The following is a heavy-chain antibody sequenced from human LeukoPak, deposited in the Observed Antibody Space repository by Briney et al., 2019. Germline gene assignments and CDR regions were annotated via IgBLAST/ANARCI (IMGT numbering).Heavy chain of an antibody. V-gene: IGHV3-7*01. Sequence: PGGSLRLSCAASGFTFSSHWMSWVRQAPGKGLEWVANINLDGSEKYYVDSVKGRFTISRDNAKNSLYLQMNSLRAEDTAVYFCAREGEVVGMEGFDYWGQGTLVTVSS. CDR2: INLDGSEK. J-gene: IGHJ4*02. D-gene: IGHD3-22*01. CDR1: GFTFSSHW. CDR3: AREGEVVGMEGFDY.